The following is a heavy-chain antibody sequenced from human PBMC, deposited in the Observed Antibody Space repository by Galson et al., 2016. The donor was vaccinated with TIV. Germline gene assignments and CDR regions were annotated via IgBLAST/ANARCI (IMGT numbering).Heavy chain of an antibody. J-gene: IGHJ3*02. D-gene: IGHD1-26*01. CDR3: ARFTWDLHAFEI. Sequence: CAISGDSVSSNSGAWNCLRQSPSRGLEWLGRTYHNSKWFNDYATSVKSRIIIISDTSKNQVSLQINSVTPEDTAVYYCARFTWDLHAFEIWGQGTMVTVSS. CDR1: GDSVSSNSGA. V-gene: IGHV6-1*01. CDR2: TYHNSKWFN.